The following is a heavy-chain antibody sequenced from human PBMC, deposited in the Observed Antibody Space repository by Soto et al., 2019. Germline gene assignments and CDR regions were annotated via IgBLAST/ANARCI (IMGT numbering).Heavy chain of an antibody. V-gene: IGHV1-46*01. D-gene: IGHD3-10*01. CDR1: GYTFTSYY. J-gene: IGHJ6*02. CDR2: INPSGGGT. CDR3: ARANYYGSGSYYHILPNYYYYGMDV. Sequence: ASVKVSCKASGYTFTSYYMHWVRQAPGQGLEWMGIINPSGGGTSYAQKFQGRVTMTRDTSTSTVYMELSSLRAEDTAVYYCARANYYGSGSYYHILPNYYYYGMDVWGQGTTVTVSS.